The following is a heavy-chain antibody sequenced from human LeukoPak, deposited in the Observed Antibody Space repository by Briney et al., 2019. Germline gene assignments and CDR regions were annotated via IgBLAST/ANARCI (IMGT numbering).Heavy chain of an antibody. J-gene: IGHJ6*03. V-gene: IGHV4-4*07. CDR3: ARDRWTTVTTTGYYCYYMDV. D-gene: IGHD4-17*01. CDR1: GGSISSYY. Sequence: SETLSLTCTVSGGSISSYYWSWIRQPAGKGLEWIGRIYTSGSTNYNPSLKSRVTMSVDTSKNQFSLKLSSVTAADTAVYYCARDRWTTVTTTGYYCYYMDVWGKGTTVTVSS. CDR2: IYTSGST.